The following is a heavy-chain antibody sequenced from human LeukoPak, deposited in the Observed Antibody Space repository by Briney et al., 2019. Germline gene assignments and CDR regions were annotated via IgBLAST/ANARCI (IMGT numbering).Heavy chain of an antibody. CDR2: IYYSGST. Sequence: SETLSLTCTVSGCSISSYYWSWIRQPPGKGREWIGYIYYSGSTNYNPSLKSRVTISVDTSKNQYSLKLSPVTAADTAVYYCARDRDYGDYSAFDYWGQGTLVTVSS. CDR1: GCSISSYY. V-gene: IGHV4-59*01. D-gene: IGHD4-17*01. J-gene: IGHJ4*02. CDR3: ARDRDYGDYSAFDY.